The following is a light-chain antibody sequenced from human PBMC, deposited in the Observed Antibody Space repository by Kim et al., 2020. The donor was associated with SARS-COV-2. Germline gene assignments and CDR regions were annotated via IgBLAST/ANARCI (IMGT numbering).Light chain of an antibody. CDR2: DVS. Sequence: GHAITISCTGTSSLVGDYNYVSWYQQHPDQAPKIIIYDVSYRPSGVSTHFSGSKSGNTASLTISGLQAADEADYYCTSYTGADTVLFGGGTQLTVL. CDR1: SSLVGDYNY. V-gene: IGLV2-14*03. J-gene: IGLJ2*01. CDR3: TSYTGADTVL.